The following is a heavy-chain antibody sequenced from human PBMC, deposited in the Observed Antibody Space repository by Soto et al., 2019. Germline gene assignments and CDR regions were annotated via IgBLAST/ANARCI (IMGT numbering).Heavy chain of an antibody. V-gene: IGHV3-33*04. CDR1: GFTLSSYG. Sequence: QVQLVESGGAVVQPGRSLRVSCAASGFTLSSYGMHWVRQAPGKGLEWVAVIWYDGYSKYYVDSVKDRFTISRDNSKNTLYLQMNSLRAEDTAVYYCARDRTLSYFDYWGQGTLVTVSS. J-gene: IGHJ4*02. CDR2: IWYDGYSK. CDR3: ARDRTLSYFDY.